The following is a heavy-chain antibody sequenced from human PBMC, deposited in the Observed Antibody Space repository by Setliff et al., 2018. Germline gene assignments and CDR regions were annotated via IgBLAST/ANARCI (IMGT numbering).Heavy chain of an antibody. V-gene: IGHV3-23*01. D-gene: IGHD6-25*01. Sequence: GGSLRLSCAASGFTFSSFAMSWVRQAPGKRLEWVSIINVGGTNTYYRDSVKGRFTISRDNSKSTLYLHMNNLRAEDTAVFYCVPGRGSWGQGALVTVSS. CDR1: GFTFSSFA. CDR3: VPGRGS. J-gene: IGHJ5*02. CDR2: INVGGTNT.